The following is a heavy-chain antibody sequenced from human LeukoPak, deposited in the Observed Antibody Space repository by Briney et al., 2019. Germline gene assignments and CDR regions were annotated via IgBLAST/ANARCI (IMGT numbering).Heavy chain of an antibody. V-gene: IGHV3-21*01. CDR1: GFTFSSYS. J-gene: IGHJ4*02. CDR2: ISSSSSYI. Sequence: GGSLRLSCAASGFTFSSYSMNWVRQAPEKGLEWVSSISSSSSYIYYADSVKGRFTISRDNAKNSLYLQMNSLRAEDTAVYYCARDRRGYDFWSGYDYWGQGTLVTVSS. D-gene: IGHD3-3*01. CDR3: ARDRRGYDFWSGYDY.